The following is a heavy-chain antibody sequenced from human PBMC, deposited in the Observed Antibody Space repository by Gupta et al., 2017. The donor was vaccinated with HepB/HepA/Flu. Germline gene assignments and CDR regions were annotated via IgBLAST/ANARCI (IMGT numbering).Heavy chain of an antibody. D-gene: IGHD2-2*01. J-gene: IGHJ6*02. CDR1: GYTFTGYY. V-gene: IGHV1-2*04. CDR2: INPNSGGT. Sequence: QVQLVQSGAEVKKPGASVKVSCKASGYTFTGYYMHWVRQAPGQGLEWMGWINPNSGGTNYAQKFQGWVTMTRDTSISTAYMELSRLRSDDTAVYYCARAGDCSSTSCYQGDYYYYYGMDVWGQGTTVTVSS. CDR3: ARAGDCSSTSCYQGDYYYYYGMDV.